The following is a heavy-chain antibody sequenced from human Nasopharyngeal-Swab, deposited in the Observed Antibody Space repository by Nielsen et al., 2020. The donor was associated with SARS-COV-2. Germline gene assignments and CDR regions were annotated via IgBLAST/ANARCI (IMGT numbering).Heavy chain of an antibody. CDR2: ISASGRAT. CDR3: ARGCDTDCFRVDS. CDR1: GFTFSSYA. J-gene: IGHJ4*02. V-gene: IGHV3-23*01. D-gene: IGHD2-21*02. Sequence: GGSLRLSCAASGFTFSSYAMIWVRQAPGKGLEWVSGISASGRATYYADSVEGRLTISRDNSRNTLSLQMNNLRAEDTATYYCARGCDTDCFRVDSWGQGTLVTVSS.